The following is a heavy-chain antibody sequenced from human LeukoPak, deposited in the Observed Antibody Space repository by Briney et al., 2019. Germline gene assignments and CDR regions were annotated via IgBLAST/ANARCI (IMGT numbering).Heavy chain of an antibody. CDR2: TSSSSTYI. Sequence: GGSLRLSCAASGFTVSSNYMSWVRQAPGKGLEWVSSTSSSSTYIYYADSMKGRFTISRDNAKNSLYLQMNSLRAEDTAVFYCARSVTYGDYYFDYWGQGSLVTVSS. CDR1: GFTVSSNY. D-gene: IGHD4-17*01. V-gene: IGHV3-21*06. CDR3: ARSVTYGDYYFDY. J-gene: IGHJ4*02.